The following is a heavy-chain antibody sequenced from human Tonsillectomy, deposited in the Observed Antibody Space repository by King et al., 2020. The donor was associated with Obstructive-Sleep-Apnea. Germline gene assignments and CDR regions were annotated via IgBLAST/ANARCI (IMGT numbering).Heavy chain of an antibody. CDR3: ARDSYGDYLDY. CDR1: GGSISRYY. D-gene: IGHD4-17*01. V-gene: IGHV4-59*01. Sequence: QLQESGPGLVKPSETLSLTCTVSGGSISRYYWKWIRQPPGRGLEGIGNIYSSGSTNYNPSLKSRVTLSVDTSKNQFSLKLSSVTAADTAVYYCARDSYGDYLDYWGQGTLVTVSS. J-gene: IGHJ4*02. CDR2: IYSSGST.